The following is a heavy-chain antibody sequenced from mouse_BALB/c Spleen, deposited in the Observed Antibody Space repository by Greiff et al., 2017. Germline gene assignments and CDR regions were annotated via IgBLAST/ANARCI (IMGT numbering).Heavy chain of an antibody. CDR1: GYSITSGYS. J-gene: IGHJ4*01. D-gene: IGHD2-4*01. CDR3: AGRERGMDDYDDAMDY. V-gene: IGHV3-1*02. Sequence: EVKLQESGPDLVKPSQSLSLTCTVTGYSITSGYSWHWIRQFPGNKLEWMGYIHYSGSTNYNPSLKSRISITRDTSKNQFFLQLNSVTTEDTATYYCAGRERGMDDYDDAMDYWGQGTSVTVSS. CDR2: IHYSGST.